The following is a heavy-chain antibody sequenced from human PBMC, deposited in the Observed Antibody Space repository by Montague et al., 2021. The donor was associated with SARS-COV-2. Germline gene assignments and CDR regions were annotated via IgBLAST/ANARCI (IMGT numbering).Heavy chain of an antibody. V-gene: IGHV4-59*01. CDR2: IDYSGST. CDR1: GGSISTYY. Sequence: SETLSLTCTVSGGSISTYYWNWIRQFPGKGLEWIGYIDYSGSTNYNPSLQSRVIISVDTSKNQFSLKLSSVTAADTAVYYCARGFDYWGQGTLVTVSS. CDR3: ARGFDY. J-gene: IGHJ4*02.